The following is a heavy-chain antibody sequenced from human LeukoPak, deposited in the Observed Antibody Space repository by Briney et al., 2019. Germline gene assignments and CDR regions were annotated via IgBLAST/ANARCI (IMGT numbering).Heavy chain of an antibody. V-gene: IGHV3-23*01. J-gene: IGHJ4*02. CDR1: GFSLSSYA. Sequence: GGSLRLSCAASGFSLSSYAMTWVRQAPGKGLEWVSGISGSGGNTYYADSVKGRFTISRDNSKNTLYLQMNSLRAEDTAVYYCAKAGVHDDFWSGYPDYWGQGTLVTVSS. CDR3: AKAGVHDDFWSGYPDY. D-gene: IGHD3-3*01. CDR2: ISGSGGNT.